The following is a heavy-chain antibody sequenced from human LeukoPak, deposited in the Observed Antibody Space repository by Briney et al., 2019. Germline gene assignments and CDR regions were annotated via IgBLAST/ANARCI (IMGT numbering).Heavy chain of an antibody. CDR3: AGVKGIAVNWFDP. CDR2: ISSSSSTI. Sequence: GGSLRLSCAASGFTFSSYSMNWVRQAPGKGLEWVSYISSSSSTIYYADSVKGRFTISRDNAKNSLYLQMNSLRAEDTAVYYCAGVKGIAVNWFDPWGQEPWSPSPQ. D-gene: IGHD6-19*01. V-gene: IGHV3-48*04. J-gene: IGHJ5*02. CDR1: GFTFSSYS.